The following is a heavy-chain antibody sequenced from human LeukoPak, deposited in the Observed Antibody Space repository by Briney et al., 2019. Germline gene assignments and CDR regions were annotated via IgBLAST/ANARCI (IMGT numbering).Heavy chain of an antibody. CDR2: IKEDGSDK. Sequence: GGSLTLSCAASGFTFSGSWMTWVRQAPGKGLEWVAHIKEDGSDKYYVDSVTGRFTISRDNTKNSLYLQMSSLRAEDTAVYYCATWNSDWEFAYWGQGTLVTVSS. CDR1: GFTFSGSW. V-gene: IGHV3-7*05. J-gene: IGHJ4*02. D-gene: IGHD1/OR15-1a*01. CDR3: ATWNSDWEFAY.